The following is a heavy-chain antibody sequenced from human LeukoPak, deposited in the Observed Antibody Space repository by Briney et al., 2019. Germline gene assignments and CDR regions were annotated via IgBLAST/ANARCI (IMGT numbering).Heavy chain of an antibody. V-gene: IGHV4-59*01. CDR2: IYYSGST. CDR1: GGSISSSY. J-gene: IGHJ4*02. D-gene: IGHD5-24*01. Sequence: SGPTLVKPSETLSLTCTVSGGSISSSYWSWIRQPPGKGLEWIGYIYYSGSTNYNPSLKSRVTISVDTSRNQFSLKVTSVTAADTAMYYCARSRDGYTYYFDYWGQGNPVTVSS. CDR3: ARSRDGYTYYFDY.